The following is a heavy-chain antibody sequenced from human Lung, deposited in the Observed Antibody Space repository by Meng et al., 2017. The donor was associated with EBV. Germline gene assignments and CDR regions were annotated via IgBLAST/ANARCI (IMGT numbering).Heavy chain of an antibody. CDR2: TYSLSLSYP. Sequence: SAPAMVTPSQTLSLRVFFSGHSLSSIRAGWTWIRPSPSRGLEWMGMTYSLSLSYPASAVFVKSRITIHPDTSKNQFSLQLNSVTPEDTAVYYCARGATSVFDLWGRGTLVTVSS. CDR1: GHSLSSIRAG. J-gene: IGHJ2*01. CDR3: ARGATSVFDL. V-gene: IGHV6-1*01.